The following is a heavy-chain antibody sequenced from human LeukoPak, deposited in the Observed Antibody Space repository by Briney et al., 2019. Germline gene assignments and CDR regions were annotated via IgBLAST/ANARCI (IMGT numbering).Heavy chain of an antibody. CDR2: MNPNSGNT. J-gene: IGHJ6*02. CDR3: ARVKPGIAVAGMPKFGYYYGMDV. V-gene: IGHV1-8*01. CDR1: GYTFTSYD. D-gene: IGHD6-19*01. Sequence: ASVKVSCKASGYTFTSYDINWVRQATGQGLEWMGWMNPNSGNTGYAQKFQGRVTMTRNTSISTAYMELSSLRSEDTAVYYCARVKPGIAVAGMPKFGYYYGMDVWGQGTTVTVSS.